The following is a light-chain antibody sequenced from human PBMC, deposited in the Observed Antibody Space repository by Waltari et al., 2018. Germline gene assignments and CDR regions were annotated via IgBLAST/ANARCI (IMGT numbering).Light chain of an antibody. Sequence: QSALTQTAAVSGSPGQSITISCTGTTSDVGKYTLVSWYQQHPGKAPTLIIYDVNKRPSGVSNRFSGSKSGNTASLTISGLQAADEAEYYCCSYAGSAISVFGGGTKLTVL. V-gene: IGLV2-23*02. J-gene: IGLJ3*02. CDR3: CSYAGSAISV. CDR2: DVN. CDR1: TSDVGKYTL.